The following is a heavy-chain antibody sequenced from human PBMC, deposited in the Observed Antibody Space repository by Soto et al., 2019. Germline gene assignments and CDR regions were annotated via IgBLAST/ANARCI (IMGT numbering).Heavy chain of an antibody. J-gene: IGHJ4*02. D-gene: IGHD4-17*01. CDR1: GGSISRSLSY. Sequence: QLQLQESGPGLVKPSETLSLTCSVSGGSISRSLSYWGWIRQPPGKGLECIGSIYYSGTTYYKPSIASRVTISLATSKNQFSLMLTSVTAADSAVYFFARHVSRHGDSRFDYWGQGTLVTVSS. CDR3: ARHVSRHGDSRFDY. CDR2: IYYSGTT. V-gene: IGHV4-39*01.